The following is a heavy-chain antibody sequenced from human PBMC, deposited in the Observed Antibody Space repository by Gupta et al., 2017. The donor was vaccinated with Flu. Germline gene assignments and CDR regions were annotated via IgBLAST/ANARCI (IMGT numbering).Heavy chain of an antibody. V-gene: IGHV3-9*01. CDR3: AKERDRGYGTDGIDM. CDR1: YA. D-gene: IGHD5-12*01. CDR2: ITWNSDSI. J-gene: IGHJ3*02. Sequence: YAMDWVGQGPGKGLEWVASITWNSDSINYADSGKGRFIISRDNARDSLYLQMNSLRGEDTAFYYCAKERDRGYGTDGIDMWGQGTMVTVSS.